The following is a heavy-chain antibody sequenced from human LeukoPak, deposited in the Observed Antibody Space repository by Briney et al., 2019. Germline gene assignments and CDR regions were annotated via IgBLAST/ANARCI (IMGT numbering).Heavy chain of an antibody. V-gene: IGHV4-4*09. CDR1: GGSISSYY. CDR2: IYTSGST. D-gene: IGHD2-2*01. Sequence: PSETLSLTRTVSGGSISSYYWSWIRQPPGKGLEWIGYIYTSGSTNYNPSLKSRVTISVDTSKNQFSLKLSSVTAADTAVYYCARHGSVVVVPAAIKGPWGQGTLVTVSS. J-gene: IGHJ5*02. CDR3: ARHGSVVVVPAAIKGP.